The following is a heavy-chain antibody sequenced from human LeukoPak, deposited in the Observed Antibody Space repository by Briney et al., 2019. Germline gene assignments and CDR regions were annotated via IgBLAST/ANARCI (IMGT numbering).Heavy chain of an antibody. CDR3: ARNYSPFDY. V-gene: IGHV3-48*01. CDR2: ISSDRSIV. Sequence: PGGSLRLSCAASGFTFSIYSMNWVRQAPGKGREWVSYISSDRSIVYYADSVKGRFTISRDNAKNSLYLQMDSLRAADTAVYHCARNYSPFDYWGQGTLVTVSS. J-gene: IGHJ4*02. D-gene: IGHD3-10*01. CDR1: GFTFSIYS.